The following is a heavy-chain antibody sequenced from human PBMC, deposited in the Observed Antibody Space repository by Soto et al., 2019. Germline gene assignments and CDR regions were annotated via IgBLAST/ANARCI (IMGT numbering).Heavy chain of an antibody. CDR3: AREMATTMGFGY. V-gene: IGHV1-2*04. D-gene: IGHD5-18*01. CDR2: INPNSGGT. Sequence: ASVKVSCKASGYTFTGYYMHWVRQAPGQGLEWMGWINPNSGGTNYAQKFQGWVIMTRDTSISSAYMELSRLRSDDTAVYYCAREMATTMGFGYWGQGTLVTVSS. CDR1: GYTFTGYY. J-gene: IGHJ4*02.